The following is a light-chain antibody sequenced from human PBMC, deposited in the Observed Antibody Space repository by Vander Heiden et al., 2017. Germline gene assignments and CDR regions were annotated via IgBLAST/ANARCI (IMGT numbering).Light chain of an antibody. Sequence: EIVLTQSPGTLSLSPGERAPLYCRASQSVSSSYLAGYQQKPGQAPRLLSDGASSRATGIPDRCSGSGSGTDFTLTISRLEPEDFAGYYCQQYGSSCTFGPGTKVDIK. CDR1: QSVSSSY. V-gene: IGKV3-20*01. CDR3: QQYGSSCT. J-gene: IGKJ3*01. CDR2: GAS.